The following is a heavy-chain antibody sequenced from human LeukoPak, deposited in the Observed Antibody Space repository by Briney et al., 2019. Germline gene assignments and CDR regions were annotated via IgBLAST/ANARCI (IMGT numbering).Heavy chain of an antibody. CDR1: GYSFTSYW. D-gene: IGHD6-13*01. CDR3: ARLGDSSIYYYYGIDV. Sequence: GESLKISCKGSGYSFTSYWISWVRQMPGKGLEWMGRIDPSDSYTNYSPSFQGHVTISADKSISTAYLQWSSLKASDTAMYYCARLGDSSIYYYYGIDVWGQGTTVTVSS. CDR2: IDPSDSYT. J-gene: IGHJ6*02. V-gene: IGHV5-10-1*01.